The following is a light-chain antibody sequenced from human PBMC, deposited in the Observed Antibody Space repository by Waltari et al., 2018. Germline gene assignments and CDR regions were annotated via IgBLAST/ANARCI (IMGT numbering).Light chain of an antibody. J-gene: IGKJ1*01. V-gene: IGKV2-28*01. CDR2: LGS. Sequence: DIVMTQSPFSLPVTPGEPASISCRSSQSLLHRNGKNYLDWYLQKPGQSPQLLIYLGSNRASGVPDRFSASGSGTDFTLKISSVEAEDVGVYYCMQSLLALWTFGQGTKVEIK. CDR3: MQSLLALWT. CDR1: QSLLHRNGKNY.